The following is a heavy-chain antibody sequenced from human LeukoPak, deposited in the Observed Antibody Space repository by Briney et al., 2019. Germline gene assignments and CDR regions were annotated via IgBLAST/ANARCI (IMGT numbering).Heavy chain of an antibody. CDR2: IKQDGSEK. CDR3: ARLGYDFWSGYYPDYYYGMDV. CDR1: GFTFSSYW. J-gene: IGHJ6*02. D-gene: IGHD3-3*01. V-gene: IGHV3-7*03. Sequence: GGSLRLSCAASGFTFSSYWMSWVRQAPGKGLEWVANIKQDGSEKYYVDSVKGRFTISRDNHKNSLYLQMTSLRAEDTAVYYCARLGYDFWSGYYPDYYYGMDVWGQGTTVTVSS.